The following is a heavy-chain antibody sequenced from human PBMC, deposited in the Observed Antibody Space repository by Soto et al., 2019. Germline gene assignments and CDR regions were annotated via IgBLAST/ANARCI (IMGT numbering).Heavy chain of an antibody. J-gene: IGHJ4*02. V-gene: IGHV1-69*01. CDR2: IIPIFGTA. CDR1: GGTFSSYA. CDR3: ARDLVYYGSGRNRGIFDY. Sequence: QVQLVQSGAEVKKPGSSVKVSCNASGGTFSSYAISWVRQAPGQGLEWMGGIIPIFGTANYAQKFQGRVTITADESTSTAYMELSSLRSEDSAVYYCARDLVYYGSGRNRGIFDYWGQGTLVTVSS. D-gene: IGHD3-10*01.